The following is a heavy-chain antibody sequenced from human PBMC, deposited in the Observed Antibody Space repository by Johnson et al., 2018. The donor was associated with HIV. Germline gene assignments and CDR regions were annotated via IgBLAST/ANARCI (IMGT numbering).Heavy chain of an antibody. CDR1: GFTFSDYY. D-gene: IGHD1-26*01. J-gene: IGHJ3*02. CDR3: ARGRASWELYDAFEI. V-gene: IGHV3-30*03. Sequence: MQLVESGGGVVQPGGSLRLSCAASGFTFSDYYMSWIRQAPGKGLEWVAVISYDGSNEYYADSVKGRFTISRDNSKNTLYLQMSSLRAGDTAVYYCARGRASWELYDAFEIWGQGTMVIVSS. CDR2: ISYDGSNE.